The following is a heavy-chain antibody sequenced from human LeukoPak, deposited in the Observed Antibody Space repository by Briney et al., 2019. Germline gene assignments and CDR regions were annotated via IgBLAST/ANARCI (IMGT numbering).Heavy chain of an antibody. J-gene: IGHJ5*02. CDR2: ISASGGNT. CDR1: GLTLSSNV. D-gene: IGHD2-15*01. V-gene: IGHV3-23*01. CDR3: ARALESST. Sequence: GGSLRLSCAASGLTLSSNVMTWVRQAPGKGLEWVSSISASGGNTYYADSVKGRFTSSRNNSKNTFYLQMNNLRAEDTAVYYCARALESSTWGQGTLVTVSS.